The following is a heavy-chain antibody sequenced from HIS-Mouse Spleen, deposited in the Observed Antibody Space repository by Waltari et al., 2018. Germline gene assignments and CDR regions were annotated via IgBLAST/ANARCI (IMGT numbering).Heavy chain of an antibody. J-gene: IGHJ2*01. CDR3: AREIPYSSSWYDWYFDL. CDR2: IYYSGRT. D-gene: IGHD6-13*01. CDR1: GGSIRSRRYY. V-gene: IGHV4-39*07. Sequence: QLQLQESCPGLVKPSETLSLTCTVPGGSIRSRRYYRGGIRQPPGKGLEWIGSIYYSGRTYYNPSLKSRVTISVDTSKNQFSLKLSSVTAADTAVYYCAREIPYSSSWYDWYFDLWGRGTLVTVSS.